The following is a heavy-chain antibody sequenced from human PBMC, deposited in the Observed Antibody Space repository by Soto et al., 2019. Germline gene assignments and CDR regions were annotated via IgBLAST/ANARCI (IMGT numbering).Heavy chain of an antibody. V-gene: IGHV3-11*01. CDR2: ISGSGNTI. CDR1: GFSFRDYY. D-gene: IGHD3-22*01. Sequence: QVQLVESGGALVKPGGSLRLSCAASGFSFRDYYMSWIRQAPGKGLEWISYISGSGNTIYYADSVKGRFIISRENAKNSLFLQMNSLRADDTAVYYCARDRLPMVVVVMGWFDPWGQGTLVTVSS. CDR3: ARDRLPMVVVVMGWFDP. J-gene: IGHJ5*02.